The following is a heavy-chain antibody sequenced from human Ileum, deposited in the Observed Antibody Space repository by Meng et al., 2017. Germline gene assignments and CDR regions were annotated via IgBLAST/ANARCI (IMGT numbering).Heavy chain of an antibody. CDR3: XXSGESGSGNYLVP. D-gene: IGHD3-10*01. J-gene: IGHJ5*02. V-gene: IGHV1-2*05. CDR2: INPNSGAT. Sequence: SWSELKRPGPSVKVSGKASGYTLTDYYKHWVRQARGQSLEVMGRINPNSGATNYAQKFQGRVTLTRETSISTVXXELIRLXSXXXXXXXXXXSGESGSGNYLVPWGQGTLVTVSS. CDR1: GYTLTDYY.